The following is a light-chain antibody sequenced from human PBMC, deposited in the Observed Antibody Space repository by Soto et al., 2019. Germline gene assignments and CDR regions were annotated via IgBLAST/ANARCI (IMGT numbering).Light chain of an antibody. J-gene: IGKJ4*01. Sequence: EVVLTQSPRTLSLSPGERATLSCRASETVTNSYLAWYQQNPGQAPRLVIYGASTRATGIPDRFGGSGAGTDFTLTISRLEPEDFAVYYCQQYGSSSLTFGGETKVEIK. CDR3: QQYGSSSLT. CDR2: GAS. CDR1: ETVTNSY. V-gene: IGKV3-20*01.